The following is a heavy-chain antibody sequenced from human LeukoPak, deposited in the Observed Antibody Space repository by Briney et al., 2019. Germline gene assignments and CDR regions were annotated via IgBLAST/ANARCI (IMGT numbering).Heavy chain of an antibody. J-gene: IGHJ4*02. CDR3: SKDHEEGARPKTHFGY. V-gene: IGHV3-30*18. CDR1: GFTFSSYG. Sequence: GRSLRLSCAASGFTFSSYGMHWVRQAPGKGLEWVAVISYDGSNKYYADSVKGRFTISRDNSKNTLYLQMNSLRAEDTAVYYCSKDHEEGARPKTHFGYWGQGTLVTVSS. CDR2: ISYDGSNK.